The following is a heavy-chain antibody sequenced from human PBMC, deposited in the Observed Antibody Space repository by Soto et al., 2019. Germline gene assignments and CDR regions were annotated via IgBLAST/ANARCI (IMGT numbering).Heavy chain of an antibody. CDR1: GFIFSDYW. V-gene: IGHV3-7*03. CDR3: ARARIEY. Sequence: EVQLVESGGGLVQPGGSLSLSCAVSGFIFSDYWMTWVRQAPGKGLEWVATISPEGSEKYYVDSLNGRFTLARDTAKSSLYLQMISMRAEDTALYYGARARIEYWGRGTLITVSS. CDR2: ISPEGSEK. J-gene: IGHJ4*02.